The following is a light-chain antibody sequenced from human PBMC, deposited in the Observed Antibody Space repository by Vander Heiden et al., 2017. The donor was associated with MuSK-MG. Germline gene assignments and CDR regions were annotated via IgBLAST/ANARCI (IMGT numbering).Light chain of an antibody. J-gene: IGKJ3*01. CDR3: QQDDNLLWFT. CDR2: DAS. CDR1: QDISNY. V-gene: IGKV1-33*01. Sequence: DIQMTQSPSSLSASVGDRVTITCQASQDISNYLNWYQQKPGKAPKLLIYDASNLEAGVPSRFSGSGYGTDFTFTISSRQPEDIAAYYCQQDDNLLWFTFGHGTKVDIK.